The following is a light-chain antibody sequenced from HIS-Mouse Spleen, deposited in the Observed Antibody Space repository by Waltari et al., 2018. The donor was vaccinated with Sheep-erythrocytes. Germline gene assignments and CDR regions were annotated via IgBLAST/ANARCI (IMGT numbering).Light chain of an antibody. Sequence: IQLTQSPSFLSASVGDIVTITCRASQRISSYVAWYQQKPAKAPKLLIYAASTLQSGVPSRFSGSGSGTEITHTISHLQPEDFATYYCQQLNSYPHTFGQGTKLEIK. CDR1: QRISSY. CDR2: AAS. CDR3: QQLNSYPHT. J-gene: IGKJ2*01. V-gene: IGKV1-9*01.